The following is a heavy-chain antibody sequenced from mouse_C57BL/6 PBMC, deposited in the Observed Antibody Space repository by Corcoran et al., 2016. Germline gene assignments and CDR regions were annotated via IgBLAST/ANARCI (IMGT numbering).Heavy chain of an antibody. Sequence: EVQLQQSGPELVKPGASVKISCKASGYTFTDYYMNWVKQSHGKSLEWIGDSNPNNGGTSYNQKFKGKGTLTVDKSSSTAYMELRSLTSEDSAVYDWASSYYGSSTWYFDVWGTGTTVTVST. D-gene: IGHD1-1*01. V-gene: IGHV1-26*01. J-gene: IGHJ1*03. CDR1: GYTFTDYY. CDR2: SNPNNGGT. CDR3: ASSYYGSSTWYFDV.